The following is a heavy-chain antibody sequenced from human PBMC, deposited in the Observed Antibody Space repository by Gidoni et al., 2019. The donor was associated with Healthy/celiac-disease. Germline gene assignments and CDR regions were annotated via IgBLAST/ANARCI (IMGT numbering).Heavy chain of an antibody. D-gene: IGHD3-22*01. CDR1: GFTFSRYA. CDR2: ISGSGGST. J-gene: IGHJ3*02. V-gene: IGHV3-23*01. Sequence: EVQLLESGGGLVQPGGSLSLSCAASGFTFSRYAMSWVRQAPGKGLEWVSAISGSGGSTYYADSVKGRFTISRDNSKNTLYLQMNSLRAEDTAVYYCAKGGDSSGYYYVSPGGAFDIWGQGTMVTVSS. CDR3: AKGGDSSGYYYVSPGGAFDI.